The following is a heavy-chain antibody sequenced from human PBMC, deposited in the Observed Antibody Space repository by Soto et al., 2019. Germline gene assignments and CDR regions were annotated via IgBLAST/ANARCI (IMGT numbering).Heavy chain of an antibody. CDR3: ARGPFRPSAMDV. CDR1: GDNFKKNV. V-gene: IGHV1-69*10. J-gene: IGHJ6*02. CDR2: TIPALGKT. Sequence: SVKVSCKTSGDNFKKNVFTWVRQAPGQGLEWMGGTIPALGKTHYIQKFQDRVTITVDDGTRTVYMEVRDLTSKDTAIYYCARGPFRPSAMDVWGQGTTVTVSS. D-gene: IGHD3-10*01.